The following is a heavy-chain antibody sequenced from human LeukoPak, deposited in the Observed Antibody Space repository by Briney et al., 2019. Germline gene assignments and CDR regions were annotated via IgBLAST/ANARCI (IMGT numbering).Heavy chain of an antibody. Sequence: SKTLSLTCTVSGGSISSGDYYWSWIRQPPGKGLEWIGYIYYSGSTYYNPSHKSRVTISVDTSKNQFSLKLSSVTAADTAVYYCARDGTMHPRYFDLWGRGTLVTVSS. CDR3: ARDGTMHPRYFDL. CDR1: GGSISSGDYY. D-gene: IGHD3-10*01. V-gene: IGHV4-30-4*01. J-gene: IGHJ2*01. CDR2: IYYSGST.